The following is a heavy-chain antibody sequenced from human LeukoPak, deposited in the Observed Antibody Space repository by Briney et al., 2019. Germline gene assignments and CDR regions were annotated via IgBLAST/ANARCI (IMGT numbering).Heavy chain of an antibody. J-gene: IGHJ3*02. CDR3: AKISGYDWDDAFDI. Sequence: GALRLSCAASGFTFSSYGMHWVRQAPGKGLEWVSAISGSGGSTYYADSVKGRFTISRDNSKNTLYLQMNSLRAEDTAVYYCAKISGYDWDDAFDIWGQGTMVTVSS. V-gene: IGHV3-23*01. CDR1: GFTFSSYG. CDR2: ISGSGGST. D-gene: IGHD5-12*01.